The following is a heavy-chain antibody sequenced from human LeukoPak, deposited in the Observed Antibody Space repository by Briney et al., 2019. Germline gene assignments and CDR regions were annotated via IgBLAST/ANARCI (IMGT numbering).Heavy chain of an antibody. CDR3: ARSPSGELDY. CDR1: GYTFTSYY. D-gene: IGHD1-26*01. J-gene: IGHJ4*02. Sequence: GASVKVFCKTSGYTFTSYYIHWVRQAPGQGLDYMGWINPDNGGTNYAQNFQGRVIMTRDTSISTAYMQLSRLTSDDTAVYYCARSPSGELDYWGRGTLVSVSS. V-gene: IGHV1-2*02. CDR2: INPDNGGT.